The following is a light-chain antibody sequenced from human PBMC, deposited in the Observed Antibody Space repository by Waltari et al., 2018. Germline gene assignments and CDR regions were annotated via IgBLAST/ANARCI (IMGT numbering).Light chain of an antibody. Sequence: QSALTQPPSASGSPGQSATISCTGTSSDVGAYNYVSWYQQYPDKAPKLMIYEVTKRPSGVPDRFSGSKSGNTASLTVSGLQAEDEADYYCISYAGNNKYVLGAGTKVTVL. CDR1: SSDVGAYNY. J-gene: IGLJ1*01. CDR2: EVT. V-gene: IGLV2-8*01. CDR3: ISYAGNNKYV.